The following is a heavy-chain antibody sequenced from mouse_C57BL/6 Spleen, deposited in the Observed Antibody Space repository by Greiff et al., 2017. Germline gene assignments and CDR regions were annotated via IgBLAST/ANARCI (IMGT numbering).Heavy chain of an antibody. CDR3: ARTTVVATDWYFDV. D-gene: IGHD1-1*01. V-gene: IGHV1-80*01. CDR2: IYPGDGDT. Sequence: LQLQESGAELVKPGASVKISCKASGYAFSSYWLNWVKQRPGKGLEWIGQIYPGDGDTNYNGKFKGKATLTADKSSSTDYMQLSSLTSEDSAVYFCARTTVVATDWYFDVWGTGTTVTVSS. J-gene: IGHJ1*03. CDR1: GYAFSSYW.